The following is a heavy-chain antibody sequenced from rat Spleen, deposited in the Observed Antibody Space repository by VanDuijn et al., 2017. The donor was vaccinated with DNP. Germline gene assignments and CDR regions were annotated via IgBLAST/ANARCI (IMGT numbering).Heavy chain of an antibody. Sequence: QVQLKESGPGLVQPSETLSLTCTVSGFSLTTYSVSWVRQPPGKGLEWMGRIQSGGNTEYNPILKSRLSISRDTSKSQVFLRMNSLQSEDTATYYCARDWDGYNIDYWGQGVMVTVSS. V-gene: IGHV2S1*01. J-gene: IGHJ2*01. CDR1: GFSLTTYS. CDR3: ARDWDGYNIDY. D-gene: IGHD4-1*01. CDR2: IQSGGNT.